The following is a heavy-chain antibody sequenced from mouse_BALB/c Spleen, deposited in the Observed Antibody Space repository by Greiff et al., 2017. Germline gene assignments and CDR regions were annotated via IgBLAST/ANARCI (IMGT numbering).Heavy chain of an antibody. J-gene: IGHJ4*01. Sequence: EVKLQESGPGLVKPSQSLSLTCSVTGYSITSGYYWNWIRQFPGNKLEWMGYISYDGSNNYNPSLKNRISITRDTSKNQFFLKLNSVTTEDTATYYCARLLRLLAMDYWGQGTSVTVSS. CDR3: ARLLRLLAMDY. CDR1: GYSITSGYY. D-gene: IGHD1-2*01. CDR2: ISYDGSN. V-gene: IGHV3-6*02.